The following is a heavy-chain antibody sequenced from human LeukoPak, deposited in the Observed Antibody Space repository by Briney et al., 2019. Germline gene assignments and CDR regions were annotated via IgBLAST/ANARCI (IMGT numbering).Heavy chain of an antibody. J-gene: IGHJ6*02. V-gene: IGHV4-61*01. CDR1: GGSVSSGSYY. CDR3: AREKQLWKAWGMDV. CDR2: IYYSGST. Sequence: SETLSLTCTVSGGSVSSGSYYCSWIRQPPGKGLEWIGYIYYSGSTNYNPSLKSRVTISVDTSKNQFSLKLSSVTAADTAVYYCAREKQLWKAWGMDVWGQGTTVTVSS. D-gene: IGHD5-18*01.